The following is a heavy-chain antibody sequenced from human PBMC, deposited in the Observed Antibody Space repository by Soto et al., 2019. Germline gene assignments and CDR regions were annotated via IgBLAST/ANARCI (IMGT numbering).Heavy chain of an antibody. J-gene: IGHJ6*02. V-gene: IGHV4-31*01. CDR1: GVPVSSGDYY. Sequence: QVQLQESGPGLVKPSQTLSLSCNVYGVPVSSGDYYWSWIRQHAGRGLEWIGYIDRSGRTYYKPSLRGLVIMSVDTSTNQISLRLLSVTAADTAVYYCARDSGGNSENYYGLDVWGHGTTVTVSS. CDR2: IDRSGRT. D-gene: IGHD1-1*01. CDR3: ARDSGGNSENYYGLDV.